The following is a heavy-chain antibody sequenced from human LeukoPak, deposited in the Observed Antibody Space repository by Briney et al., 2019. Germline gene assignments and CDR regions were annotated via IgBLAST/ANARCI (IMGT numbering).Heavy chain of an antibody. D-gene: IGHD2-8*01. CDR2: IKRKTAGGTT. CDR1: GFSFSNAW. V-gene: IGHV3-15*01. Sequence: GGSLRLSCAVSGFSFSNAWMSWVRQAPGKGLEWVGCIKRKTAGGTTDYAAPVKGRFTISRDDSQNTLDLQMNSLQTEDAAVYYCATDASPYCTNGKCYSGGNFDYWGQGTLVTVSS. CDR3: ATDASPYCTNGKCYSGGNFDY. J-gene: IGHJ4*02.